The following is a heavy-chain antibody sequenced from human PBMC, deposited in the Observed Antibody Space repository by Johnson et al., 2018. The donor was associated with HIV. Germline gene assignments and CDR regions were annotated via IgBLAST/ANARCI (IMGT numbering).Heavy chain of an antibody. CDR1: GFTVSSNY. J-gene: IGHJ3*01. V-gene: IGHV3-53*01. CDR2: IYSGGST. D-gene: IGHD4-17*01. Sequence: VQLVESGGGLIQPGGSLILSCAASGFTVSSNYMSWVRQAPGKGLEWVSVIYSGGSTFYADSVKGRFTISRDSSQNTLYLQMNNLRAEDTAVYYCARDPLTLTTTLDAFDLWGQGTMVTVSS. CDR3: ARDPLTLTTTLDAFDL.